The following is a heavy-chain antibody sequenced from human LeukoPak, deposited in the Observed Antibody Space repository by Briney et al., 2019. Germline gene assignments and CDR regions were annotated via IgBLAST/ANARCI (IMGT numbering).Heavy chain of an antibody. CDR1: GFTFGRYS. CDR3: ASLHDIVVIPDATIDY. D-gene: IGHD2-2*01. V-gene: IGHV3-21*01. J-gene: IGHJ4*02. CDR2: ISSSTYI. Sequence: PGGSLRLSCAASGFTFGRYSMNWVRQAPGKGLEWVSCISSSTYIYYADSVKGRFTISRDNAKNSLYLQMNSLRAEDTAVYYCASLHDIVVIPDATIDYWGQGTLVTVSS.